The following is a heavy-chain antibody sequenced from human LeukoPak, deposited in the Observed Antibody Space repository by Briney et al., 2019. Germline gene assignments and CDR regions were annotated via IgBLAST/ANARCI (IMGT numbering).Heavy chain of an antibody. V-gene: IGHV5-51*01. CDR3: ARYEVPADTDAFDI. CDR2: IYPGDSDT. D-gene: IGHD2-2*01. Sequence: GESLQISCKGSGYSFNTYWIGWLRQMPGKGLEWMGIIYPGDSDTRYSPSFQGQVTISADKSISTAYLQWSSLKASDTAVYYCARYEVPADTDAFDIWGQGTMVTVSS. J-gene: IGHJ3*02. CDR1: GYSFNTYW.